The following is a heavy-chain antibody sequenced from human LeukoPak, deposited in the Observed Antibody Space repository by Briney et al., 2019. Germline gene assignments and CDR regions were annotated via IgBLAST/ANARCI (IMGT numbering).Heavy chain of an antibody. D-gene: IGHD2-8*01. J-gene: IGHJ4*02. V-gene: IGHV1-69*04. CDR3: ARSQDYCTNGVCYADY. Sequence: ASVKVSCKASGGTFSSYAISWVRQAPGQGLEWRGRIIPILGIANYAQKFQGRVTITADKSTSTAYMELSSLRSEDTAVYYCARSQDYCTNGVCYADYWGQGTLVTVSS. CDR1: GGTFSSYA. CDR2: IIPILGIA.